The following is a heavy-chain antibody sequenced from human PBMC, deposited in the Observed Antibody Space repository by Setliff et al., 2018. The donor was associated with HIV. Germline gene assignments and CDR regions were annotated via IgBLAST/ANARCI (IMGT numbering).Heavy chain of an antibody. CDR3: ATTLTSTWYGFFRH. CDR1: GYSFTSYW. J-gene: IGHJ1*01. D-gene: IGHD6-13*01. CDR2: IYPGDSDT. V-gene: IGHV5-51*01. Sequence: PGESLKISCQGSGYSFTSYWIAWVRQMPGKGLECVGVIYPGDSDTRYSPSFQGQVTISADKYTATAFLQWSSLKTSDTAMYYCATTLTSTWYGFFRHWGQGTLVT.